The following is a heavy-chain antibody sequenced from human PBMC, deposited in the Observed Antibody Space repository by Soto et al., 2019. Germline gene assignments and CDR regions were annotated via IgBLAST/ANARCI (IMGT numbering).Heavy chain of an antibody. CDR2: IYYSGST. Sequence: SETLSLTCTVSGGSISSGGYYWSWIRQHPGKGLEWIGYIYYSGSTYYNPSLKSRVTISVDTSKNQFSLKLSSVTAADTAVYYCARGRGDYYDSSGYYHYFDNWGKATLVTVTS. D-gene: IGHD3-22*01. J-gene: IGHJ4*02. CDR1: GGSISSGGYY. CDR3: ARGRGDYYDSSGYYHYFDN. V-gene: IGHV4-31*03.